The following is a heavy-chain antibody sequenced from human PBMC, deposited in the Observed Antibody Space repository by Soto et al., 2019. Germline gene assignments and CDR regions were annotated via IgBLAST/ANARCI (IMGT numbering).Heavy chain of an antibody. Sequence: PGGSLRLACGASGFTFSTYWMHWVRQAPGKGLVWVSRINSDGSGTRYADSVKGRFTISRDNAKSTVYLQMNSLRAEDTGVYYCVRDGLGSGFHGDCWGQGTLVTVSS. V-gene: IGHV3-74*01. J-gene: IGHJ4*02. CDR2: INSDGSGT. CDR1: GFTFSTYW. D-gene: IGHD6-19*01. CDR3: VRDGLGSGFHGDC.